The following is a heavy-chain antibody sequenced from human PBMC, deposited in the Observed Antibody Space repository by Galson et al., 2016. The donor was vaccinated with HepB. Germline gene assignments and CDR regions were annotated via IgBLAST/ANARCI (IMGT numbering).Heavy chain of an antibody. CDR2: ISSCSAYR. Sequence: SLRLSCAASGFIFSTYSMNWVRQAPGKGLEWVSSISSCSAYRYYADSVKGRFTISRDNAKKSLYLQMNSLRAEDTAVYYCARTRYSSGWLDGFDIWGQGTMVTVSS. CDR1: GFIFSTYS. V-gene: IGHV3-21*01. CDR3: ARTRYSSGWLDGFDI. J-gene: IGHJ3*02. D-gene: IGHD6-19*01.